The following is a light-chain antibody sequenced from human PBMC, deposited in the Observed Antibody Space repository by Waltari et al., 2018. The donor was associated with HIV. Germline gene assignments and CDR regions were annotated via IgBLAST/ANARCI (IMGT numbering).Light chain of an antibody. V-gene: IGKV3-15*01. J-gene: IGKJ4*01. CDR2: GAS. CDR3: QQYNNWPPLT. Sequence: EIVMTQSPATLSVSPGERATLSCRASQSVSSNLAWYQQKPGQSPRLLIYGASTRGTGIPARFSGSGSGTEFTLTISSLQSEDFAVYYCQQYNNWPPLTFGGGTKVETK. CDR1: QSVSSN.